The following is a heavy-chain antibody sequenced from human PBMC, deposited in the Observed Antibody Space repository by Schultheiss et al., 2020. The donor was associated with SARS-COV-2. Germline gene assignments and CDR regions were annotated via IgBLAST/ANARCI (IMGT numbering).Heavy chain of an antibody. Sequence: GGSLRLSCAASGFTFSNYAMHWVRQTPGKGLEWVAVISYDGKNKYYADSVKGQFTVSRDSSKNTLYLQMNSLRTDDTALYYCARDGGQFSKQGRGWYPLDYWGQGTLVTVSS. CDR3: ARDGGQFSKQGRGWYPLDY. D-gene: IGHD6-19*01. CDR2: ISYDGKNK. J-gene: IGHJ4*02. CDR1: GFTFSNYA. V-gene: IGHV3-30*04.